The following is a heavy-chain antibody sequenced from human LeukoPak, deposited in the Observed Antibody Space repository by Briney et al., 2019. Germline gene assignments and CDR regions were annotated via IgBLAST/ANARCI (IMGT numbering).Heavy chain of an antibody. CDR3: ARDRPHNWFDP. CDR1: GYTFSTYY. J-gene: IGHJ5*02. Sequence: GASVKVSCKASGYTFSTYYIHWVRQAPGEGLEWVGLIHPGVGSTNYAQKFRGRVTMTTDTATTTVHMEPTSLKSEDTAVYYCARDRPHNWFDPWGQGTLVTVSP. V-gene: IGHV1-46*01. CDR2: IHPGVGST.